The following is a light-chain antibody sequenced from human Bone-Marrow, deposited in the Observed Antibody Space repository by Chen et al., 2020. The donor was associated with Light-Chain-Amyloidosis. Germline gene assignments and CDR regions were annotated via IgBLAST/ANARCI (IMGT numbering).Light chain of an antibody. Sequence: DVVLTQTPLFLSVTPGQPASIPCKVSQSLLYSNGVTYLYWFLQKPGQPPQLLIYEAFNRFSGVPHRFSGSGSGTDFTLKISRVEAEDVGTYYCMQSIHLRTFGQGTKVEIK. CDR1: QSLLYSNGVTY. J-gene: IGKJ1*01. CDR2: EAF. V-gene: IGKV2D-29*01. CDR3: MQSIHLRT.